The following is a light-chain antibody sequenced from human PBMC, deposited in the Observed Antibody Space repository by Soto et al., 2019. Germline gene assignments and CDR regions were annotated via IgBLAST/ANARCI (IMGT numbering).Light chain of an antibody. Sequence: DIQMTQSPSSLSASVGDRVTITCRASQSISNYLNWYQQKPGKAPKLLIHAASSLQSGVPSRFSGSGYGTDFTLTISSLQPEDFATYYCQQSYSTPFTFGGGTKVEIK. CDR3: QQSYSTPFT. V-gene: IGKV1-39*01. J-gene: IGKJ4*01. CDR2: AAS. CDR1: QSISNY.